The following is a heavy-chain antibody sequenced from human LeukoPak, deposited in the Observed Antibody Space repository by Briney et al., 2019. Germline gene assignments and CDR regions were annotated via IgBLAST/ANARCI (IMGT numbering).Heavy chain of an antibody. CDR3: AREYSSSSHPSDY. D-gene: IGHD6-6*01. CDR2: IIPIFGTA. CDR1: EGTFSSYA. Sequence: SVKASCKASEGTFSSYAISWLHQAPGQGLDWMGGIIPIFGTANYAQKFQGRVTITADESTSTAYMELSSLRSEDTAVYYCAREYSSSSHPSDYWGQGTLVTVSS. V-gene: IGHV1-69*13. J-gene: IGHJ4*02.